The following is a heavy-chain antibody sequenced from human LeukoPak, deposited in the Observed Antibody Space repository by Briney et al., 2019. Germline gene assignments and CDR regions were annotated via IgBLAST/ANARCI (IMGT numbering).Heavy chain of an antibody. CDR1: GYTFTGYY. CDR3: ARLYFRAYYDSSGRSSQRLLGGMDV. V-gene: IGHV1-2*06. J-gene: IGHJ6*02. Sequence: ASVKVSCKASGYTFTGYYMHWVRQAPGQGLEWMGRINPNSGGTNYAQKFQGRVTMTRDTSISTAYMELSRLRSGDTAVYYCARLYFRAYYDSSGRSSQRLLGGMDVWGQGTTVTVSS. D-gene: IGHD3-22*01. CDR2: INPNSGGT.